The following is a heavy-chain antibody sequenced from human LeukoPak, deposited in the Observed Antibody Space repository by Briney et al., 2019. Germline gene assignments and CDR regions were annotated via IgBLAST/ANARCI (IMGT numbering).Heavy chain of an antibody. J-gene: IGHJ4*02. CDR3: ARSGTYYYDSSGYYGY. CDR2: ISSGSTI. Sequence: GGSLRLSCAASGFTFSDYYMSWIRQAPGKGLEWVSYISSGSTIYYADSVKGRFTISRDNAKNSLYLQMNSLRAEDTAVYYCARSGTYYYDSSGYYGYWGQGTLVTVSS. CDR1: GFTFSDYY. V-gene: IGHV3-11*01. D-gene: IGHD3-22*01.